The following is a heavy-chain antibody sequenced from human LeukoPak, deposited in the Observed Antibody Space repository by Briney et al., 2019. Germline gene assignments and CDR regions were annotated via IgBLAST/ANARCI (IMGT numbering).Heavy chain of an antibody. J-gene: IGHJ4*02. CDR1: GFTFSDYW. D-gene: IGHD2-2*01. CDR2: IKQDGSAK. CDR3: ARWRGSTSERSDY. Sequence: GGSLRLSCTAFGFTFSDYWITWVRQAPGKGLEWVANIKQDGSAKYYVDSVKGRFTISRDNAKNSLYLQMDSLRVEDTATYYCARWRGSTSERSDYWGQGTLVTVSS. V-gene: IGHV3-7*01.